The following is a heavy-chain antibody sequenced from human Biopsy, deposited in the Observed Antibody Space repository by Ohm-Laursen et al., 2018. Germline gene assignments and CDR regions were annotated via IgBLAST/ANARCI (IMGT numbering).Heavy chain of an antibody. CDR2: ISHTGYT. Sequence: GTLSLTCTVSGGSFTGHYWSWIRQPPGKGLEWIGHISHTGYTSYKSSLKSRVTISLDTSRKHFSLRLTSLAAADTAVYYCARGSNEYGGLYFPHWGQGTLVTASS. V-gene: IGHV4-59*11. J-gene: IGHJ1*01. CDR1: GGSFTGHY. CDR3: ARGSNEYGGLYFPH. D-gene: IGHD4-23*01.